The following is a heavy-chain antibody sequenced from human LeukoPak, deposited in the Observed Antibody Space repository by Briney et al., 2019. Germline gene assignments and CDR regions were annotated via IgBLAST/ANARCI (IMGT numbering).Heavy chain of an antibody. CDR3: ARYDHDSSGYYYLDY. CDR1: GGSISNYY. J-gene: IGHJ4*02. D-gene: IGHD3-22*01. V-gene: IGHV4-59*01. Sequence: SETLSLTCTVSGGSISNYYWSWIRQPPGKGLEWIGYIYYSGSANYNPSLKSRVTISVDTSKNQFSLKLTSVTAADTAVYYCARYDHDSSGYYYLDYWGQGTLVTVSS. CDR2: IYYSGSA.